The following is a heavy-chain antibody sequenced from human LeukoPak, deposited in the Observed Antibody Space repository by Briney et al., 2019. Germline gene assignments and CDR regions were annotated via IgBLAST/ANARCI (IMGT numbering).Heavy chain of an antibody. CDR1: GFSFNTYT. D-gene: IGHD3-10*01. CDR3: VGGDSREY. Sequence: PGESLRLSCAASGFSFNTYTMSWVRQAPGKGLEWVSSIGRTSTDKYYAASVRGRFTLSRDNATNSLYVQMTSLRAEDTAVYYCVGGDSREYWGQGTLVTVSS. CDR2: IGRTSTDK. J-gene: IGHJ4*02. V-gene: IGHV3-21*01.